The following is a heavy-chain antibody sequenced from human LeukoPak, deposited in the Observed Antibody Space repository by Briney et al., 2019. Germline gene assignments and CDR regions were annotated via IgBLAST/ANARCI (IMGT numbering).Heavy chain of an antibody. J-gene: IGHJ3*02. CDR1: GASISSSGHY. V-gene: IGHV4-39*01. Sequence: PSETLSLTCTVSGASISSSGHYWVWIRQSPGKGLEWIASIYYSGRTFYNPSLRSRVTMSDDTSKNQFSLKLKSVTAADTAVYYCAKSVDTALVTTSFDIWGQGTRVTVSS. CDR2: IYYSGRT. D-gene: IGHD5-18*01. CDR3: AKSVDTALVTTSFDI.